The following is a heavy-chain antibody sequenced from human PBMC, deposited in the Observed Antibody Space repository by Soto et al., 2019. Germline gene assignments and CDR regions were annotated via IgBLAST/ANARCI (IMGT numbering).Heavy chain of an antibody. Sequence: GGSLRLSCAASGFTFSNYAMSWVRQAPGKGLEWVSAMSGGSDATYYADSVKGRFTISRDNPKNTLYLQMNSLRAEDTAVYYCARDQGTVVTQTLDYWGQGALVTVSS. CDR2: MSGGSDAT. CDR1: GFTFSNYA. D-gene: IGHD2-15*01. CDR3: ARDQGTVVTQTLDY. V-gene: IGHV3-23*01. J-gene: IGHJ4*02.